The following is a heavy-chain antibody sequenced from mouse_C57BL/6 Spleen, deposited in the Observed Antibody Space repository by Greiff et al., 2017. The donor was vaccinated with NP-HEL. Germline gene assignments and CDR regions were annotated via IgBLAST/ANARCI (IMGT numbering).Heavy chain of an antibody. V-gene: IGHV5-17*01. J-gene: IGHJ2*01. CDR3: ARLRYYGTVDY. CDR2: ISSGSSTI. Sequence: EVKLEESGGGLVQPGGSLRLSCAASGFTFSDYGMHWVRQAPEKGLEWVAYISSGSSTIYYADTVKGRFTISRDNAKNTLFLQMTSLRSEDTAMYYCARLRYYGTVDYRGQGTTLPASS. CDR1: GFTFSDYG. D-gene: IGHD1-1*01.